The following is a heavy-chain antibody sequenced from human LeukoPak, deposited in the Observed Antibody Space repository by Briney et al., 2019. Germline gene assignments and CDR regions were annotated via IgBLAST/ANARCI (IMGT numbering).Heavy chain of an antibody. J-gene: IGHJ4*02. V-gene: IGHV1-2*02. CDR3: ARVGSYGAHFDY. CDR1: GYTFTGYY. CDR2: INPNSGGT. Sequence: ASVKVSCKASGYTFTGYYMHWVRQAPGQGLEWMGWINPNSGGTNYAQKFQGRVTMTRDTSTSTVYMELSSLRSEDTAVYYCARVGSYGAHFDYWGQGTLVTVSS. D-gene: IGHD5-18*01.